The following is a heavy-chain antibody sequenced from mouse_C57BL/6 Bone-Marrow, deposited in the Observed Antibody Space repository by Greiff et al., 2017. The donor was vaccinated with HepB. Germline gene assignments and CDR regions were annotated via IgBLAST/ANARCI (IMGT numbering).Heavy chain of an antibody. J-gene: IGHJ1*03. CDR3: ASSVVEYYYGRFYGYFDV. CDR2: IYPGGGYT. CDR1: GYTFTNYW. V-gene: IGHV1-63*01. Sequence: QVQLKESGAELVRPGTSVKMSCKASGYTFTNYWIGWAKQRPGHGLEWIGDIYPGGGYTNYNEKFKGKATMTAYKSSSTAYKQFSSLTSEDSAIYNCASSVVEYYYGRFYGYFDVWGTGTTVTVSS. D-gene: IGHD1-1*01.